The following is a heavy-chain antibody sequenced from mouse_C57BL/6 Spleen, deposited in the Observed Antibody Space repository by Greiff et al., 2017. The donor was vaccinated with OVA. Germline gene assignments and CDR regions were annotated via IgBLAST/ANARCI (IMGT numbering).Heavy chain of an antibody. V-gene: IGHV1-82*01. CDR1: GYAFSSSW. D-gene: IGHD2-2*01. J-gene: IGHJ2*01. CDR2: IYPGDGDT. CDR3: ARAEYGYDEGGYFDY. Sequence: QVQLQQSGPELVKPGASVKISCKASGYAFSSSWMNWVKQRPGKGLEWIGRIYPGDGDTNYNGKFKGKATLTADKSSSTAYMQLSSLTSEDSAVYFGARAEYGYDEGGYFDYWGQGTTLTVSS.